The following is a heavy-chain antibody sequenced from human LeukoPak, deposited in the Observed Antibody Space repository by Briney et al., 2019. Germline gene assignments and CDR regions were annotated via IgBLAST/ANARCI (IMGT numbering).Heavy chain of an antibody. J-gene: IGHJ4*02. CDR2: IWYDGSNK. CDR1: GFTFSSYG. CDR3: ARASPNYYDFWSGQGGLDY. V-gene: IGHV3-33*01. Sequence: PGGSLRLSCAASGFTFSSYGMHWVRQAPGKGLEWVAVIWYDGSNKYYADSVKGRFTISRGNSKNTLYLQMNSLRAEDTAVYYCARASPNYYDFWSGQGGLDYWGQGTLVTVSS. D-gene: IGHD3-3*01.